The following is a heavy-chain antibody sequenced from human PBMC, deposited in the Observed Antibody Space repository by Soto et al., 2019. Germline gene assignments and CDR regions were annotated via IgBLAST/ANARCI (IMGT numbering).Heavy chain of an antibody. J-gene: IGHJ5*02. CDR1: GGTFSSYA. CDR2: IIPLFGTA. V-gene: IGHV1-69*01. D-gene: IGHD3-3*01. CDR3: ARDKRFLEWLSNNWFDP. Sequence: QVQLVQSGAEVKKPGSSVKVSCKASGGTFSSYAISWVRQAPGQGLEWMGGIIPLFGTANYAQKFQGRVTITADESTSTAYMELSSLRSEDTAVYYCARDKRFLEWLSNNWFDPWGQGTLVTVSS.